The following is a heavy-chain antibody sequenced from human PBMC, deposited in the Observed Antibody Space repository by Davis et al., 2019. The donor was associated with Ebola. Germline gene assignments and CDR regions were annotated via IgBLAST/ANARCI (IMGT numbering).Heavy chain of an antibody. CDR2: INPNSGGT. CDR3: ATHYDFWSGLWGMDV. V-gene: IGHV1-2*02. CDR1: GYTFTSYG. J-gene: IGHJ6*02. D-gene: IGHD3-3*01. Sequence: ASVKVSCKASGYTFTSYGISWVRQAPGQGLEWMGWINPNSGGTNYAQKFQGRVTMTRDTSISTAYMELSRLRSDDTAVYYCATHYDFWSGLWGMDVWGQGTTVTVSS.